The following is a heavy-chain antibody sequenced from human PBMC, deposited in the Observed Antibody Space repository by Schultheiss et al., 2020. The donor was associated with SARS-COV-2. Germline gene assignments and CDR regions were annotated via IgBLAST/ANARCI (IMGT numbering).Heavy chain of an antibody. V-gene: IGHV3-9*01. D-gene: IGHD1-26*01. Sequence: GGSLRLSCAASGFTFSSYAMHWVRQAPGKGLEWVSGISWNSGSIGYADSVKGRFTISRDNSKNTLYLQMNSLRAEDTAVYYCARDSGSYYLDYWGQGTLVTVSS. CDR3: ARDSGSYYLDY. J-gene: IGHJ4*02. CDR1: GFTFSSYA. CDR2: ISWNSGSI.